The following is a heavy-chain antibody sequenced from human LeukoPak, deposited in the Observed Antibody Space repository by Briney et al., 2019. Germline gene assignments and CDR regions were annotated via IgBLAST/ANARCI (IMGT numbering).Heavy chain of an antibody. Sequence: SETLSLTCAVYGGSFSGYYWSWIRKPPGKGLEWIGEINHSGSTNYNPSLKSRVTISVDTSKNQFSLKLSSVTAADTAVYYCACEARDPYHWFDPWGQGTLVTVSS. J-gene: IGHJ5*02. CDR2: INHSGST. V-gene: IGHV4-34*01. CDR1: GGSFSGYY. CDR3: ACEARDPYHWFDP. D-gene: IGHD2-2*01.